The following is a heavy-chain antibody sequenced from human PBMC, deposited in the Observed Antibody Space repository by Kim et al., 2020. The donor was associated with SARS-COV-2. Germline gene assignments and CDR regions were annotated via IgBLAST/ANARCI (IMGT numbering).Heavy chain of an antibody. Sequence: SSTKYAASVNGRFTISRDNDRKSLSLQMNSLPPEDTAMYYCVREPASWGQGTLVTVSS. J-gene: IGHJ5*02. CDR3: VREPAS. V-gene: IGHV3-11*05. CDR2: SST.